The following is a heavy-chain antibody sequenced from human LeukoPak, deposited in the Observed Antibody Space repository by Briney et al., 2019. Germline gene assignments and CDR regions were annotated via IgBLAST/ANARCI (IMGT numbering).Heavy chain of an antibody. CDR3: ARDRHDSSGYYFDY. Sequence: GGSLRLSCAASGFTFSSYSMNWVRQAPGKGLEWVSSISSSSSYIYYADSVKGRLTISRDNAKNSLYLQMNSLRAEDTAVYYCARDRHDSSGYYFDYWGQGTLVTVSS. D-gene: IGHD3-22*01. CDR2: ISSSSSYI. CDR1: GFTFSSYS. J-gene: IGHJ4*02. V-gene: IGHV3-21*01.